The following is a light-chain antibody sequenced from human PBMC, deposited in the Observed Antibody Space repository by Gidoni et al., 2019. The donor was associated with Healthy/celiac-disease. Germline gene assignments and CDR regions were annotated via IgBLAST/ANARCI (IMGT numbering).Light chain of an antibody. CDR2: DAS. V-gene: IGKV1-33*01. CDR1: QDISNY. CDR3: QQYDNLPRT. J-gene: IGKJ2*01. Sequence: DIQMTQSPSSLSASVGDRVTITCQASQDISNYLNWFQQKPGKAPKLLIYDASNLETGVPSRFSGSGSGTRFTFTISSLQPEDIATYYCQQYDNLPRTFGQXTKLEIK.